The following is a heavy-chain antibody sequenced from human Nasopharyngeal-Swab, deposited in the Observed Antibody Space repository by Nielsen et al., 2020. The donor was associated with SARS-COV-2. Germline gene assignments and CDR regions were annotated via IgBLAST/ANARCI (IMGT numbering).Heavy chain of an antibody. D-gene: IGHD3-3*01. CDR2: ISGSTTYI. V-gene: IGHV3-21*01. Sequence: GESLKISCAASGFTFSNYNMNWVRQAPGKGPEWVSSISGSTTYIYYADSVRGRFTISRDNAKNSLHLQMNSLRAEDTAVYYCARDGLDYDFWSAYFMDVWGQGTTVTVSS. CDR1: GFTFSNYN. J-gene: IGHJ6*02. CDR3: ARDGLDYDFWSAYFMDV.